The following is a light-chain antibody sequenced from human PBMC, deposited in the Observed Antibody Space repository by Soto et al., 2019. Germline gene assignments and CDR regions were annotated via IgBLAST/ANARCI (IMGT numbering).Light chain of an antibody. CDR1: QSVSSY. V-gene: IGKV3-11*01. CDR2: DAS. CDR3: QQRSNWPLT. J-gene: IGKJ4*01. Sequence: EIVLTQSPATLSLSPGERATLSCRASQSVSSYLAWYQQKPGQAPRLLIYDASNRATGIPARFSGSGSGTYFTLTIGSLEPEDFAVYYCQQRSNWPLTFGGGTKVEIK.